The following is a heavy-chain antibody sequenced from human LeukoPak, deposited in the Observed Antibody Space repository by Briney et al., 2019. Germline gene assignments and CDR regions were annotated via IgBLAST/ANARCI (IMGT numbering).Heavy chain of an antibody. J-gene: IGHJ4*02. CDR2: IIPIFGTA. D-gene: IGHD3-22*01. CDR1: GGTFSSYA. Sequence: GSSVKVSCKASGGTFSSYAISWVRQAPGQGLEWMGRIIPIFGTANYAQKFQGRVTITTDESTSTAYMELSSLRSEDTAVYYCARDSVDYYDSSGYDYWGQGTLVTVSS. CDR3: ARDSVDYYDSSGYDY. V-gene: IGHV1-69*05.